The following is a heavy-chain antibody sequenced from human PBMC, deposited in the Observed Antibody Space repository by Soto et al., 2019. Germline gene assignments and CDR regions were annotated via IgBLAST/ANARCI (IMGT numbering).Heavy chain of an antibody. CDR1: GGSISSGGYY. V-gene: IGHV4-31*03. CDR2: IYYSGST. J-gene: IGHJ6*02. Sequence: PSETLSLTCTVSGGSISSGGYYWSWIRQHRGKGLEWIGYIYYSGSTYYNPSLKGRVTISVDTSKNQFSLKLNSMTAADTAVYYCARDSPNYHYGMDVWGQGTTVTVSS. CDR3: ARDSPNYHYGMDV.